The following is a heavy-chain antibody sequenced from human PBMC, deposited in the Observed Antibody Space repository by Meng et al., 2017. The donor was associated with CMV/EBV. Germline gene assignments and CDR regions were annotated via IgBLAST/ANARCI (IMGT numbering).Heavy chain of an antibody. D-gene: IGHD3-3*01. J-gene: IGHJ6*02. CDR1: GFTFGDYA. CDR2: IRSKAYGGTT. CDR3: TRRTTDFWSGYYSSYYYYGMDV. Sequence: SCTASGFTFGDYAMSWVRQAPGKGLEWVGFIRSKAYGGTTEYAASVKGRFTISRDDSKSIAYLQMNSLKTEDTAVYYCTRRTTDFWSGYYSSYYYYGMDVWGQGTTVTVSS. V-gene: IGHV3-49*04.